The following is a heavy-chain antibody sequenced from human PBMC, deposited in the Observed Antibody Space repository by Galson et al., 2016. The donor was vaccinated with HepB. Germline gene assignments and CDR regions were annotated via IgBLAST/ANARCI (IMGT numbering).Heavy chain of an antibody. CDR2: VFSNGGT. D-gene: IGHD3-10*01. J-gene: IGHJ4*02. V-gene: IGHV4-59*01. CDR1: GDSMRTSY. CDR3: ARGPYTSGRRNFDS. Sequence: SETLSLTCNVSGDSMRTSYWSWIRQSPGGTLEWIGYVFSNGGTVYNPSLMTRVTISVDSSKTQCSLTPTSVTSAYTALYYCARGPYTSGRRNFDSWGPGTLVTVSS.